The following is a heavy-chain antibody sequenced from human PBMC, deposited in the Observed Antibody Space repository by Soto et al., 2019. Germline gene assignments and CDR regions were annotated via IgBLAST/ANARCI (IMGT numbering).Heavy chain of an antibody. CDR2: IFHDGTA. J-gene: IGHJ4*02. CDR3: ARLVYDTRLIYMYFDF. CDR1: GVSISSGNW. Sequence: SETLSLTCAVSGVSISSGNWWTWVRQTPQRGLEYIGEIFHDGTANYYPSFERRVAISVDTSKNQFSLKLTSVTAADTAIYLCARLVYDTRLIYMYFDFWGQGAVVTVAS. V-gene: IGHV4-4*02. D-gene: IGHD2-8*01.